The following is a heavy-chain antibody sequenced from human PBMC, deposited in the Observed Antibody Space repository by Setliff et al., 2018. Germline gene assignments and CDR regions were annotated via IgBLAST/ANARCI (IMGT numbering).Heavy chain of an antibody. CDR3: ARGVYEYSYGYRGHYYYYMDV. Sequence: ASVKVSCKASGYTFTGYAINWVRQAPGQGLEYLGWINTNTGNPTYVQGFTGRFVFSLETSVSTAYLQISSLKAKDTAVYYCARGVYEYSYGYRGHYYYYMDVWGKGATVTVSS. D-gene: IGHD3-16*01. V-gene: IGHV7-4-1*02. J-gene: IGHJ6*03. CDR1: GYTFTGYA. CDR2: INTNTGNP.